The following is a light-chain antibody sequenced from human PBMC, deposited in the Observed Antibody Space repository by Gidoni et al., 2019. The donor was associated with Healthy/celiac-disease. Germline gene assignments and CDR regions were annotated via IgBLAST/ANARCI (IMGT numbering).Light chain of an antibody. V-gene: IGKV1-39*01. Sequence: DIQMTQSPSSLSASLGDRVTITCRASQSISSYLNWYQQKPGKAPKLLIYAASSLQSGVPSRFSGSGSGTDFTLNISSLQPEDFATYYCQQSYSTPLTFGGGTKVEIK. J-gene: IGKJ4*01. CDR1: QSISSY. CDR2: AAS. CDR3: QQSYSTPLT.